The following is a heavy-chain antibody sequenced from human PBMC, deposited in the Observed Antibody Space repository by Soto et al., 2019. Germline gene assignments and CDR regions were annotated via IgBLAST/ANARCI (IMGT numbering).Heavy chain of an antibody. Sequence: ASVKVSCKVSGYTLTELSMHWVRQAPGKGLEWMGGFDPEDGETIYAQKFQGRVTMTEDTSTDTTYMELSSLRSEDTAVYYCAIGGATLKDWFDPWGQGTLVTVSS. V-gene: IGHV1-24*01. CDR3: AIGGATLKDWFDP. J-gene: IGHJ5*02. D-gene: IGHD1-26*01. CDR1: GYTLTELS. CDR2: FDPEDGET.